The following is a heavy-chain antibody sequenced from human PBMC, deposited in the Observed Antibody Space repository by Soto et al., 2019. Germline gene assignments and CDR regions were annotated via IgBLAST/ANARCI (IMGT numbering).Heavy chain of an antibody. J-gene: IGHJ4*02. CDR1: GFTFNSLS. CDR3: AREPSGDSQYFDY. V-gene: IGHV3-30*04. Sequence: QVQLVESGGGMVQPGTSLRLSCAASGFTFNSLSLQWVRQRPDKGLEWVAVISHDGRVTFYADFVKGRFTVSRDNSKNTIYLQVNSLRAEDTAVYYCAREPSGDSQYFDYWGQATLVTVSS. D-gene: IGHD2-21*02. CDR2: ISHDGRVT.